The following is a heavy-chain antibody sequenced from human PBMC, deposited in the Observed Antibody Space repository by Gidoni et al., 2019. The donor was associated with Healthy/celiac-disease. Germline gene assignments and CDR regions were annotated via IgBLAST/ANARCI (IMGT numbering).Heavy chain of an antibody. J-gene: IGHJ1*01. CDR3: AAPGVGSGSEAADFQH. Sequence: QVQLQESGPGLVKPSETLSLTCTVSGYSISSGYYWGWIRQPPGKGLEWIGSIYHSGSTYYNPSLKSRVTISVDTSKNQFSLKLSSVTAADTAVCYCAAPGVGSGSEAADFQHWGQGTLVTVSS. CDR2: IYHSGST. V-gene: IGHV4-38-2*02. D-gene: IGHD1-26*01. CDR1: GYSISSGYY.